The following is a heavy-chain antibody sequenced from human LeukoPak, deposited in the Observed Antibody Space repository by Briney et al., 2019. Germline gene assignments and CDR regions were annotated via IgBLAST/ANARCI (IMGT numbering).Heavy chain of an antibody. CDR3: ARGDDISPGRVLEY. J-gene: IGHJ4*02. CDR1: GFPFSRHP. D-gene: IGHD3-9*01. V-gene: IGHV3-23*01. Sequence: GSLRLSFVASGFPFSRHPMSWVRPAPGNGLELVSAINERGDITKYADSVMRRFTISRDSSKNTLYLQMNSLRAEDTAVYYCARGDDISPGRVLEYWGRGTLVTVSS. CDR2: INERGDIT.